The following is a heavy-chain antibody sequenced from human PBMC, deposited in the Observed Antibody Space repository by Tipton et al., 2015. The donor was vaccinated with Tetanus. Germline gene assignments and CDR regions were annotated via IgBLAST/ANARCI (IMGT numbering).Heavy chain of an antibody. D-gene: IGHD6-13*01. CDR3: ARDGSGTGYGMDV. CDR2: IETNARGGAT. CDR1: GFTFGDFA. Sequence: SLRLSCTGSGFTFGDFAVSWLRQAPGKGLEWLSFIETNARGGATRYAASVQDRFTISRDNSKNTLYLQMNSLRAEDTAVYYCARDGSGTGYGMDVWGQGTTVTVSS. J-gene: IGHJ6*02. V-gene: IGHV3-49*03.